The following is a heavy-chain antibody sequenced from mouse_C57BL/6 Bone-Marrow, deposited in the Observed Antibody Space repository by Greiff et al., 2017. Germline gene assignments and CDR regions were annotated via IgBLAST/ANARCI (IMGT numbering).Heavy chain of an antibody. V-gene: IGHV5-4*01. CDR3: ARETIDY. CDR1: GFTFSSYA. Sequence: EVHLVESGGGLVKPGGSLKLSCAASGFTFSSYAMSWVRQTPEKRLEWVATISDGGSYTYYPDNVKGRFTISRDNAKNNLYLQMSHLKSEDTAMYYCARETIDYWGQGTTLTVSS. CDR2: ISDGGSYT. J-gene: IGHJ2*01.